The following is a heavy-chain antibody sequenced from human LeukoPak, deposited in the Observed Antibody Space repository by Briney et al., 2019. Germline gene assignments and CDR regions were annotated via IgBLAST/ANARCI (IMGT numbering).Heavy chain of an antibody. J-gene: IGHJ4*02. D-gene: IGHD4-17*01. CDR2: FDPEDGET. Sequence: GASVKVSCKVSGYTLTELSMHWVRQAPGKGLEWMGGFDPEDGETIYAQKFQGRVTMTEDTSTDTAYMELSSLRSEDTAVYYCATGHDYGDYGASTLYYFDYWGQGTLVTVSS. V-gene: IGHV1-24*01. CDR3: ATGHDYGDYGASTLYYFDY. CDR1: GYTLTELS.